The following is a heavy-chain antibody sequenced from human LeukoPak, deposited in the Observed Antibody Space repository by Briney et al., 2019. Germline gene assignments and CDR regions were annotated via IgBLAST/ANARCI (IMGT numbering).Heavy chain of an antibody. V-gene: IGHV4-59*01. CDR1: GGSISSYY. D-gene: IGHD2-21*01. J-gene: IGHJ4*02. CDR2: IYYSGST. CDR3: ARAGYCGGDCYIYFDY. Sequence: TSETLSLTCTVSGGSISSYYWSWIRQPPGKGLEWIGYIYYSGSTNYNPSLKSRVTISVDTSKNQFSLKLSSVTAADTAVYYCARAGYCGGDCYIYFDYWGQGTLVTVSS.